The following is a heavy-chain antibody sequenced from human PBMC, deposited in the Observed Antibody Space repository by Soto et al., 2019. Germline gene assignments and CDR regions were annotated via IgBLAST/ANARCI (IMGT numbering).Heavy chain of an antibody. D-gene: IGHD2-2*01. Sequence: QVQLVQSGAEVKQPGASVKVSCKASGYTFTSYGISWVRQAPGQGLEWMGWISAYNGNTNYAQKLQGRVTMTTDTSTSTAYMELRSLRSDDTAVYYCARGEIVVVPAAMFFDYYGMDVWGQGTTVTVSS. V-gene: IGHV1-18*01. J-gene: IGHJ6*02. CDR2: ISAYNGNT. CDR3: ARGEIVVVPAAMFFDYYGMDV. CDR1: GYTFTSYG.